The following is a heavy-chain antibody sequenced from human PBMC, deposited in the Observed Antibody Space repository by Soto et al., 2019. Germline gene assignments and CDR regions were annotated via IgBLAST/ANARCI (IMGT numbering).Heavy chain of an antibody. J-gene: IGHJ6*02. V-gene: IGHV1-3*01. Sequence: RASVKVSCKASGYTSTSYAMHWVRQAPGQRLEWMGWINAGNGNTKYSQKFQGRVTITRDTSASTAYMELSSLRSEDTAVYYCATRGRSLGYYYGMDVWGQGTTVTVSS. D-gene: IGHD3-10*01. CDR1: GYTSTSYA. CDR2: INAGNGNT. CDR3: ATRGRSLGYYYGMDV.